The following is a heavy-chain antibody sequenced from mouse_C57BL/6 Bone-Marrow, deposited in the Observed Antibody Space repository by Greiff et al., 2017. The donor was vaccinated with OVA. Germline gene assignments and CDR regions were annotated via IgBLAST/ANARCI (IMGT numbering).Heavy chain of an antibody. CDR1: GFSLTSYG. V-gene: IGHV2-2*01. D-gene: IGHD1-1*01. CDR3: ARDSGSSGYYYAMDY. J-gene: IGHJ4*01. Sequence: VQLQQSGPGLVQPSQSLSITCTVSGFSLTSYGVHWVRQSPGEGLEWLGVIWRGGSTDYNAAFISRLSISKDNAKSQVFFKMKSLQADDTAIYYCARDSGSSGYYYAMDYWGQGTSVTVSS. CDR2: IWRGGST.